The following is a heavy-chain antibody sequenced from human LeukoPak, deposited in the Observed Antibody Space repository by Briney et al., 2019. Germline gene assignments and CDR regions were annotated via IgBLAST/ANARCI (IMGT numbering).Heavy chain of an antibody. V-gene: IGHV4-30-2*01. CDR3: ARSPSGPNWFDP. J-gene: IGHJ5*02. CDR2: IYHSGST. Sequence: PSETLSLTCAVSGGSISSGGYSWSWIRQPPGKGLEWIGYIYHSGSTYYNPSLKSRVTISVDRSKNQFSLKLSSVTAADTAVYYCARSPSGPNWFDPWGQGTLVTVSS. D-gene: IGHD3-10*01. CDR1: GGSISSGGYS.